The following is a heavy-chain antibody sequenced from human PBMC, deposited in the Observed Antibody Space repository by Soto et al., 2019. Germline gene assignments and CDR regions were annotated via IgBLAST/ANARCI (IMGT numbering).Heavy chain of an antibody. J-gene: IGHJ4*02. CDR1: GFTSSSYS. CDR3: ARGRRATVTTCFDY. Sequence: GGSLRLSCAASGFTSSSYSMNWVRQAPGKGLEWVSSISSSSSYIYYADSVKGRFTISRDNAKNSLYLQMNSLRAEDTAVYYCARGRRATVTTCFDYWGQGTLVTVSS. D-gene: IGHD4-17*01. V-gene: IGHV3-21*01. CDR2: ISSSSSYI.